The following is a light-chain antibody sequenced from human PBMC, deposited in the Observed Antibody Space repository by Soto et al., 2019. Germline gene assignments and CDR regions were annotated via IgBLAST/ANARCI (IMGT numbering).Light chain of an antibody. V-gene: IGKV3-15*01. CDR3: QQYDDWPPWT. CDR2: GAS. Sequence: EIVMTQSPATLSVSPGERVTLSCRASESVSSNLAWYQQKPGQAPRLLMYGASTRATDIPARFSGSGSGTEFTLTISGLQPDDFAVSYCQQYDDWPPWTFGQGTKVEIK. J-gene: IGKJ1*01. CDR1: ESVSSN.